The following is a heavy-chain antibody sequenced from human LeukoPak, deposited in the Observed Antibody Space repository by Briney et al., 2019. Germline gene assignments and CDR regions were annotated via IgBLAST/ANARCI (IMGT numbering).Heavy chain of an antibody. V-gene: IGHV4-59*01. J-gene: IGHJ4*02. D-gene: IGHD3-10*01. CDR1: GGSISSYY. Sequence: SETLSLTCTVSGGSISSYYWSWIRQPPGKGLEWIGNIYYSGSTNYNPSLKSRVTISVDTSKNQFSLKLSSVTAADTAVYYCAVRGQNFDYWGQGTLVTVSS. CDR3: AVRGQNFDY. CDR2: IYYSGST.